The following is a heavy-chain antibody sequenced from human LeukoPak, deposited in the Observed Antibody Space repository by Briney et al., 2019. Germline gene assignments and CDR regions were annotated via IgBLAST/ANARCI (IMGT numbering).Heavy chain of an antibody. J-gene: IGHJ4*02. D-gene: IGHD4-17*01. CDR2: MFHSGDT. CDR3: AKVGAYGDYARHDY. CDR1: GYSIRNGSY. V-gene: IGHV4-38-2*01. Sequence: SETLSLTCDVSGYSIRNGSYWGWIRQPPGKGLEWIGCMFHSGDTYHNPSLKSRVTISADTSKNQFSLKLNSVTAADTAVYYCAKVGAYGDYARHDYWGQGTLVTVSS.